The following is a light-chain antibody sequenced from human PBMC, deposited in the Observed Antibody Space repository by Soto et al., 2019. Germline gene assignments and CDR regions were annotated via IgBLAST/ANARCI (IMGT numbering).Light chain of an antibody. J-gene: IGLJ1*01. V-gene: IGLV2-14*01. CDR2: EVS. CDR3: SSYRSSSTPLI. CDR1: SSDVGGYNY. Sequence: QSALTQPASVSGSPGQSITISCTGTSSDVGGYNYVSWYQQHPGKAPKLMIYEVSNRPSGVSNRFSGSKSGNTASLTISGLQAEDEADYYCSSYRSSSTPLILGTGTKLTVL.